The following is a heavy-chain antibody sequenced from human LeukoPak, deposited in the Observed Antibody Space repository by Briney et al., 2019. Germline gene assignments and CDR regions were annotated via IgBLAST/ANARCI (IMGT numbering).Heavy chain of an antibody. CDR2: ISGSGGST. Sequence: GGSLRLSCAASGFTFSSYAMSWVRQAPGKGLEWVSAISGSGGSTYYADSVKGRYTISRDNSKNTLYLQMNSLRAEDTAVYYCAKDRVQSMVRGVIDYWGQGTLVTVSS. J-gene: IGHJ4*02. CDR1: GFTFSSYA. V-gene: IGHV3-23*01. CDR3: AKDRVQSMVRGVIDY. D-gene: IGHD3-10*01.